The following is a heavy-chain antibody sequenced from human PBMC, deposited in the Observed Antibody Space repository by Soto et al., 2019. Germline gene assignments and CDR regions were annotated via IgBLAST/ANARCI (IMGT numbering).Heavy chain of an antibody. CDR3: ARGYCSSIGCSQYFEY. Sequence: ASVKVSCKASGYTFTGNYLHWVRQAPGQGLEWMGWINPTTGDTKSTQKFQGRVTMTWDTAISTAYMDLSRLRSDDTAIYFCARGYCSSIGCSQYFEYWGQGTLVNGSA. D-gene: IGHD2-2*01. J-gene: IGHJ4*02. CDR2: INPTTGDT. V-gene: IGHV1-2*02. CDR1: GYTFTGNY.